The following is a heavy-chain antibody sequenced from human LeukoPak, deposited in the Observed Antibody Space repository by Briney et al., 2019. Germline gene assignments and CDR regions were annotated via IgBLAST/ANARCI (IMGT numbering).Heavy chain of an antibody. D-gene: IGHD3-22*01. CDR3: ARDPGVEPYYDSSGYIAPDY. J-gene: IGHJ4*02. CDR1: GFTFSSYS. Sequence: GGSLRLSCAASGFTFSSYSMNWVRQAPGKGLEWVSSISSSSSYIYYADSVKGRFTISRDNAKNSLYLQMNSLRAEDTAVYYCARDPGVEPYYDSSGYIAPDYWGQGTLVTVSS. CDR2: ISSSSSYI. V-gene: IGHV3-21*01.